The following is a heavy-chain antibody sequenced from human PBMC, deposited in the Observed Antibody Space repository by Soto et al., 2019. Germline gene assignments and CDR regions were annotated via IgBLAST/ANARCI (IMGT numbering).Heavy chain of an antibody. Sequence: SETLSLTCTVSGGSISSNSFHWGWIRQPPGKGLEWIGSIYYSGSTYYSPSLKSRVTISVDTSKNQFSLKLSSVTAADTAVYYCARRDIVLVPAATNTAMYYYYGMDVWGQGTTVTVSS. V-gene: IGHV4-39*01. CDR1: GGSISSNSFH. D-gene: IGHD2-2*01. J-gene: IGHJ6*02. CDR3: ARRDIVLVPAATNTAMYYYYGMDV. CDR2: IYYSGST.